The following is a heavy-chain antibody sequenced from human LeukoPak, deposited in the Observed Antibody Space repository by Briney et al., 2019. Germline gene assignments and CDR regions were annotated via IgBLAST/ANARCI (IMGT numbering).Heavy chain of an antibody. CDR1: GGSFSGYY. CDR2: INHSGST. CDR3: ARYRIAVAGTRYYFDY. J-gene: IGHJ4*02. D-gene: IGHD6-19*01. V-gene: IGHV4-34*01. Sequence: SETLSLTCAVYGGSFSGYYWSWIRQPPGKGLEWIGEINHSGSTNYNPSLKSRVTISVDTSKNQFPLKLSSVTAADTAVYYCARYRIAVAGTRYYFDYWGQGTLVTVSS.